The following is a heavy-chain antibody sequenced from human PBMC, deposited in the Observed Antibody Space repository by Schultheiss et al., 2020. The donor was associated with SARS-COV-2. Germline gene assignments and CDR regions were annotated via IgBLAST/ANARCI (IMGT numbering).Heavy chain of an antibody. V-gene: IGHV4-59*01. CDR2: LYNSETT. CDR3: AMNLANSSSPDS. Sequence: SETLSLTCTVSGDSINNYYWSWFRQPAGKGLEWIGYLYNSETTNYNPSLKRRDTMSFDTPKKHISLKLSSVTAADTAVYYCAMNLANSSSPDSWGHGILVTVSS. D-gene: IGHD4/OR15-4a*01. J-gene: IGHJ5*01. CDR1: GDSINNYY.